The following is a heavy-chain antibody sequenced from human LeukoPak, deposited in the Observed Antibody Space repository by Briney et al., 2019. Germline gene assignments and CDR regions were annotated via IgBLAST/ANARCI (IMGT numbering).Heavy chain of an antibody. CDR3: ARVGPKTGGIVVVPAAREFDY. Sequence: ASVKVSCKASGYTFTSYAMNWVRQAPGQGLEWMGWINTNTGNPTYAQGFTGRFVFSLDTSVSTAYLQISSLKAEDTAVYYCARVGPKTGGIVVVPAAREFDYWGQGTLVTVSS. V-gene: IGHV7-4-1*02. D-gene: IGHD2-2*01. CDR2: INTNTGNP. CDR1: GYTFTSYA. J-gene: IGHJ4*02.